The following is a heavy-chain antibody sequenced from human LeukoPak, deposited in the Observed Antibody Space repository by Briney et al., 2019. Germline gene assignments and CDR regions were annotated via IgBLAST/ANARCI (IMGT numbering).Heavy chain of an antibody. V-gene: IGHV4-34*01. J-gene: IGHJ4*02. Sequence: SETLSLTCAVYGGSFSGYYWSWIRQPPGKGLEWIGEINHSGSTNYNPSLKSRVTISVDTSKNQFSLKLSSVTAADTAVYYCATYSSSWKTLDYWGQGTLVTVSS. CDR1: GGSFSGYY. CDR3: ATYSSSWKTLDY. CDR2: INHSGST. D-gene: IGHD6-13*01.